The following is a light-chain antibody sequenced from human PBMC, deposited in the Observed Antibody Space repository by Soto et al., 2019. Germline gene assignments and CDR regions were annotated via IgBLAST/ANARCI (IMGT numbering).Light chain of an antibody. J-gene: IGLJ1*01. CDR3: CSYSLITPYV. CDR1: SLDVGKYDL. CDR2: EAI. Sequence: QSALTQPASVSGSPGQSVTISCTGTSLDVGKYDLVSWYQHFPGKAPKLMIFEAIRRPSGISDRFSGSKSGNTASLTISGLQAEDEADYYCCSYSLITPYVFGSGTKDTDL. V-gene: IGLV2-23*01.